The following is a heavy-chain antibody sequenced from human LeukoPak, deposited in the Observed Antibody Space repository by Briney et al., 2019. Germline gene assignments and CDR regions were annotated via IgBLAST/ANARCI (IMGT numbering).Heavy chain of an antibody. J-gene: IGHJ4*02. V-gene: IGHV4-39*07. CDR2: INHSGST. CDR3: ARGNGPNPIVVVPAAIHPSRGVSDFDY. D-gene: IGHD2-2*01. CDR1: GGSISSSSYY. Sequence: PSETLSLTCTVSGGSISSSSYYWSWIRQPPGKGLEWIGEINHSGSTNYNPSLKSRVTISVDTSKNQFSLKLSSVTAADTAVYYCARGNGPNPIVVVPAAIHPSRGVSDFDYWGQGTLVTVSS.